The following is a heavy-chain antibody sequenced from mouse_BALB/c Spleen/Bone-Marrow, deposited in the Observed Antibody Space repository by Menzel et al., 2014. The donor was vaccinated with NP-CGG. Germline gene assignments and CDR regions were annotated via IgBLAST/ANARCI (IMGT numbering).Heavy chain of an antibody. CDR3: ARKGADYEDY. CDR2: INPSNGRT. CDR1: GYTFTSYW. Sequence: VQLQQSGAELVKPGASVKLSCKASGYTFTSYWMHWVKQRPGQGLEWIGEINPSNGRTNYNEKFKTKATLTVDKSSNTAYMQLSRLTSEVSAVYYCARKGADYEDYWGQGTSLTVSS. J-gene: IGHJ2*02. D-gene: IGHD2-4*01. V-gene: IGHV1S81*02.